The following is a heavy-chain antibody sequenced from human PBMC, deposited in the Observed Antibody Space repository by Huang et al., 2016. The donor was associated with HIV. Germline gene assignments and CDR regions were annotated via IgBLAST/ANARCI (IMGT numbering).Heavy chain of an antibody. V-gene: IGHV1-8*03. CDR2: RNTKSGNT. Sequence: QVQLVQSGAEVKKPGASVRVSCKASGFNFNNYDFNWVRQASGQGLEWMGWRNTKSGNTGYAQEFQGRVTITRNTSITTAYMELRSLRSEDTAVYYCARARGFLYDSTGYYSRYYFDSWGQGTLVTISS. CDR3: ARARGFLYDSTGYYSRYYFDS. J-gene: IGHJ4*02. D-gene: IGHD3-22*01. CDR1: GFNFNNYD.